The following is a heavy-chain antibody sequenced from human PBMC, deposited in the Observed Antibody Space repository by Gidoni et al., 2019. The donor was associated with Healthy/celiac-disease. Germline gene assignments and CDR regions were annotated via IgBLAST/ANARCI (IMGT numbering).Heavy chain of an antibody. V-gene: IGHV3-33*01. J-gene: IGHJ4*02. D-gene: IGHD3-22*01. CDR1: GFTFSSYG. CDR3: ARAPTYYYDSSGYYYEAGYFDY. Sequence: QVQLVASGGGVVQPGRSLRLSCAASGFTFSSYGMHWVRQAPGKGLAWVAVIWYDGSNKYYADSVKGRFTISRDNSKNTLYLQMNSLRAEDTAVYYCARAPTYYYDSSGYYYEAGYFDYWGQGTLVTVSS. CDR2: IWYDGSNK.